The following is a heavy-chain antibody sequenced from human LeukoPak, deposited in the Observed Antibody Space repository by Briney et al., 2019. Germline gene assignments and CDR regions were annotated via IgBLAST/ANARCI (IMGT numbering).Heavy chain of an antibody. Sequence: SETLSLTCTVSGGSISSYSWSWIRQPPGKGLEWIGYIYYSGSTNYNPSLKSRVTISVDTSKNQFSLKLSSVTAADTAVYYCARGAANPLNYYYYMDVWGKGTTVTVSS. CDR1: GGSISSYS. V-gene: IGHV4-59*01. D-gene: IGHD4/OR15-4a*01. CDR3: ARGAANPLNYYYYMDV. CDR2: IYYSGST. J-gene: IGHJ6*03.